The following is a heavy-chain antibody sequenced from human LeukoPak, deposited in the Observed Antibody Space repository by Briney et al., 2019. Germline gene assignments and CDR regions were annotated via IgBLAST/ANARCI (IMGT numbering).Heavy chain of an antibody. D-gene: IGHD6-19*01. CDR1: GFTFSTYW. Sequence: GGSLRLSCVTSGFTFSTYWMSWVRQAPGKGLEWVASIKGDGSEKYYVDSVKGRFTISRDNAKNSLYLQMNSLRAEDTALYYCAKDIEGSPSSGIVGWGQGTLVTVSS. J-gene: IGHJ4*02. V-gene: IGHV3-7*03. CDR3: AKDIEGSPSSGIVG. CDR2: IKGDGSEK.